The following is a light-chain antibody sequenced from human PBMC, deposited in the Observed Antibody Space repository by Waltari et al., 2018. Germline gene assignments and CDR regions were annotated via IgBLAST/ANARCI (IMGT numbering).Light chain of an antibody. J-gene: IGLJ2*01. CDR2: DVS. CDR1: SSDVGGYNY. V-gene: IGLV2-11*01. Sequence: QSALTQPRSVSGSPGQSVTIPCTGTSSDVGGYNYFSWYQQHPGKAPKLMIYDVSKRPSGVPDRFSGSKSGNTASLTISGLQAEDEADYYCCSYAGSYTFGVFGGGTKLTVL. CDR3: CSYAGSYTFGV.